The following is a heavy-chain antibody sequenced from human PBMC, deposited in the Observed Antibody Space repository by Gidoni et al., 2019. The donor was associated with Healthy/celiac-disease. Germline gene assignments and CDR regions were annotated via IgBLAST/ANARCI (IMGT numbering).Heavy chain of an antibody. V-gene: IGHV1-69*02. CDR1: GGTFSSYT. D-gene: IGHD3-10*01. CDR3: ANSYYYGSGSYYYYYGMDV. CDR2: IIPILGIA. J-gene: IGHJ6*02. Sequence: QVQLVQSGAEVKKPGSSVKASCKASGGTFSSYTLSWVRQAPGQGLEWMGRIIPILGIANYAQKFQGRVTITADKSTSTAYMELSSLRSEDTAVYYCANSYYYGSGSYYYYYGMDVWGQGTTVTVSS.